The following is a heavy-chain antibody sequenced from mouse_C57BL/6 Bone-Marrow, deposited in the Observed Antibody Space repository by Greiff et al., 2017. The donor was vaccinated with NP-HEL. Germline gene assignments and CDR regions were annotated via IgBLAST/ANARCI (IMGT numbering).Heavy chain of an antibody. Sequence: QVQLQQPGAELVKPGASVKLSCKASGYTFTSYWMHWVKQRPGQGLEWIGMIHPNSGSTNYNEKFKSKATLTVDKSSSTAYMQLSSLTSQDSAVSYCAIGCYYIHCYFDVWGTGTTVTVSS. CDR3: AIGCYYIHCYFDV. CDR2: IHPNSGST. D-gene: IGHD2-3*01. J-gene: IGHJ1*03. V-gene: IGHV1-64*01. CDR1: GYTFTSYW.